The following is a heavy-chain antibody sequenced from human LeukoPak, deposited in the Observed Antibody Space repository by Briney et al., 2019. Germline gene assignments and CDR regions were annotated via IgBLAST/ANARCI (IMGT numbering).Heavy chain of an antibody. V-gene: IGHV3-23*01. J-gene: IGHJ3*02. CDR2: ISGSGGST. CDR1: GFTFSSYA. CDR3: ARGQNGKRRITMIVVVITAFDI. D-gene: IGHD3-22*01. Sequence: GGSLRLSCAASGFTFSSYAMSWVRQAPGKGLEWVSAISGSGGSTYYADSVEGRFTISRDNSKNTLYLQMNSLRAEDTAVYYCARGQNGKRRITMIVVVITAFDIWGQGTMVTVSS.